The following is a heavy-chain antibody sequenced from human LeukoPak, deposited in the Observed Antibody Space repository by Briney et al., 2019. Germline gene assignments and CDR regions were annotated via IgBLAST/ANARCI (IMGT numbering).Heavy chain of an antibody. Sequence: PGGSLRLFCAASGFTFSSYAMSWVRQAPGKGLEWVSAISGSGGSTYYADSVRGRFTISRDNSKNTLYLQMNSLRAEDTAVYYCAKVVVVVPAAMMDYFDYWGQGTLVTVSS. CDR3: AKVVVVVPAAMMDYFDY. CDR1: GFTFSSYA. J-gene: IGHJ4*02. CDR2: ISGSGGST. D-gene: IGHD2-2*01. V-gene: IGHV3-23*01.